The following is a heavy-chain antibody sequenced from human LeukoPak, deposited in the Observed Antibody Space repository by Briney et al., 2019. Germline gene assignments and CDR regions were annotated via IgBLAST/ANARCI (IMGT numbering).Heavy chain of an antibody. D-gene: IGHD1/OR15-1a*01. CDR1: GFTFSNYY. Sequence: GGSLRVSCAASGFTFSNYYMTWVRQAPGKGLEWVSSISTSGTYTHYADSVKGRFTISRDNAENSLYLRMNSLRAEDTAVYYCARENNRQFDYWAQGTLVTVSP. V-gene: IGHV3-21*01. CDR3: ARENNRQFDY. J-gene: IGHJ4*02. CDR2: ISTSGTYT.